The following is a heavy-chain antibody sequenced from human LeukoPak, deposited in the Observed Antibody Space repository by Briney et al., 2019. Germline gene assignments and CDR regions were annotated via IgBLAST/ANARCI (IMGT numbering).Heavy chain of an antibody. CDR2: INHEGGGI. V-gene: IGHV3-7*01. J-gene: IGHJ6*02. CDR3: ATYINWVAGDV. CDR1: GFTFSESW. Sequence: GGSLRLSCAASGFTFSESWMTWVCQVPGQGLDWVAHINHEGGGIQYVDSVKGRFTISRDNAKGSVYLQMNSLRAEDTAIYHCATYINWVAGDVWGQGTTVIVSS. D-gene: IGHD1-1*01.